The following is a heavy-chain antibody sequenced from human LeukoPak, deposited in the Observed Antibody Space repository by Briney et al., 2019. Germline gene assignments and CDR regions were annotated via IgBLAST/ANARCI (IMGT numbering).Heavy chain of an antibody. CDR3: ARGVNPYDFWSGYYHAFHFDY. D-gene: IGHD3-3*01. CDR1: GGSISSGGYS. J-gene: IGHJ4*02. V-gene: IGHV4-30-2*05. Sequence: PSETLSLTCAVSGGSISSGGYSWSRIRQPPGKGLEWIGYIYHSGSTYYNPSLKSRVTISVDTSKDQFSLKLSSVTAADTAVYYCARGVNPYDFWSGYYHAFHFDYWGQGTLVTVSS. CDR2: IYHSGST.